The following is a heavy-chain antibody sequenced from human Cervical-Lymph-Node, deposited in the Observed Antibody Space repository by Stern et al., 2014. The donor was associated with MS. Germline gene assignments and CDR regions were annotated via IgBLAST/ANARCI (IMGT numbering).Heavy chain of an antibody. CDR3: ARGRDYFGP. V-gene: IGHV3-7*01. CDR2: IKQDGSEK. J-gene: IGHJ4*02. Sequence: EVQLEESGGGLAQPGGSLRLSCAASGLSFSDYWMSWVRQAPGKGLEWVAYIKQDGSEKYYLDSGKGRFTISRDNTKNSLSLQMNSLRAEDTAFYYCARGRDYFGPWGQGTLVTVSS. CDR1: GLSFSDYW.